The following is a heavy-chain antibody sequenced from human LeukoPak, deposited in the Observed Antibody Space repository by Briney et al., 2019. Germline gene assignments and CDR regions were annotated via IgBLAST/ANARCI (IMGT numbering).Heavy chain of an antibody. CDR1: GGSISSGSYY. D-gene: IGHD6-19*01. Sequence: PSETLSLTXTVSGGSISSGSYYWSWIRQPAGKGLEWIGRIYTSGSANYNPSLKSRVTISVDTSKNQFSLKLSSVTAADTAVYYCASEVIAVAAALGFDYYYYMDVWGKGTTVTVSS. CDR3: ASEVIAVAAALGFDYYYYMDV. J-gene: IGHJ6*03. CDR2: IYTSGSA. V-gene: IGHV4-61*02.